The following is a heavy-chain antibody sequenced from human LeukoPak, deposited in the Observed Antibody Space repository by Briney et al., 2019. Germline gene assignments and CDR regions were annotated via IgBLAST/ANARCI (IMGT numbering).Heavy chain of an antibody. V-gene: IGHV4-34*01. Sequence: PSETLSLTCAVYCLSFNDYYSNWIRQPPGKGLEWIGEINARGDTNYNPSLKSRVTISVDTSKKQFSLRLTSMIAADTALYYCARGQVPAARGYNWFDPWGQGTLVTVSS. CDR1: CLSFNDYY. CDR2: INARGDT. J-gene: IGHJ5*02. CDR3: ARGQVPAARGYNWFDP. D-gene: IGHD2-2*01.